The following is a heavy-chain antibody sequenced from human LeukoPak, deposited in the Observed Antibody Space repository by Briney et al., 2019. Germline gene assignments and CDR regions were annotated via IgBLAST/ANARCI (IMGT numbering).Heavy chain of an antibody. D-gene: IGHD4-17*01. CDR2: IQFDESDK. V-gene: IGHV3-30*02. CDR3: ARDLTVTAAIDY. J-gene: IGHJ4*02. CDR1: GLRFSDYG. Sequence: GGSLRLSCAASGLRFSDYGMHWVRQTPGKGLEWLTFIQFDESDKFYADSVKGRFIISRDNSKSTLYLQMNSLRPEDTAVYYCARDLTVTAAIDYWGQGTLVTVSS.